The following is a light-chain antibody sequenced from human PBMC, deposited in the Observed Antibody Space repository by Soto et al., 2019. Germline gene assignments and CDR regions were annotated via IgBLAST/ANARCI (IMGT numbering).Light chain of an antibody. Sequence: QSVLTQPPSVSGAPGQRVSISCTGSSSNIGAGYDVHWYQHLPGTAPKLLIYANNNRPSGDPDRFSGSKSGTSASLAITGLQAEDEADYYCQSYESSRSPLYVFGTGTKVTVL. V-gene: IGLV1-40*01. J-gene: IGLJ1*01. CDR3: QSYESSRSPLYV. CDR1: SSNIGAGYD. CDR2: ANN.